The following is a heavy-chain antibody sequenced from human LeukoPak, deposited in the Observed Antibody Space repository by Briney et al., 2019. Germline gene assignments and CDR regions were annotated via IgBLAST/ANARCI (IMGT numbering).Heavy chain of an antibody. J-gene: IGHJ3*02. CDR1: GYTLAELS. D-gene: IGHD1-1*01. CDR3: AILSVSSWNDAFDI. V-gene: IGHV1-24*01. Sequence: ASVKVSCKVSGYTLAELSMHWVRQAPGKGLEGMGGFDPEDGETIYTHKFQGRVTMTEDTSTDTAYMEVSSLRSEDTAVYYCAILSVSSWNDAFDIWGQGTMVTVSS. CDR2: FDPEDGET.